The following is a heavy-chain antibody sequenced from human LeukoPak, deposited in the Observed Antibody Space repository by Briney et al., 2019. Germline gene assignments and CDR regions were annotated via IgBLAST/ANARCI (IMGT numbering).Heavy chain of an antibody. V-gene: IGHV1-69*04. Sequence: ASVKVSCKASGGTFSSYAISWVRQAPGQGLEWMGRIIPILGIANYAQKFQGRVTTTADKSTSTAYMELSSLRSEDTAVYYCASFTMVRGPWGQGTLVTVSS. J-gene: IGHJ5*02. D-gene: IGHD3-10*01. CDR1: GGTFSSYA. CDR3: ASFTMVRGP. CDR2: IIPILGIA.